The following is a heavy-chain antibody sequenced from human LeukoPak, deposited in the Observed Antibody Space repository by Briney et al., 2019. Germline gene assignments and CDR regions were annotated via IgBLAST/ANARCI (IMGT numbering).Heavy chain of an antibody. CDR2: IYYSGST. CDR3: ARQNGGEIDY. CDR1: GGSISSGGYY. V-gene: IGHV4-31*03. D-gene: IGHD4-23*01. Sequence: PSQTLSLTCTVSGGSISSGGYYWSWIRQHPGKGLEWIGYIYYSGSTYYNPSLKSRVTLSVDTSKNQFSLKLSSVTAADTAVYYCARQNGGEIDYWGQGTLVTVSS. J-gene: IGHJ4*02.